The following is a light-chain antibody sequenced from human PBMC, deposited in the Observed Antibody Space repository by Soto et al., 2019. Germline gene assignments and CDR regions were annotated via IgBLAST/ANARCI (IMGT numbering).Light chain of an antibody. Sequence: QSALTQPASVSGSPGQSITISCTGSSSDVGGYNFVSWYQQYPGKAPKLMIYEVSNRPSGVSHRFSGSKSGNTASLTISGLQAEDEAHYYCSSYTISSTVVFGGGTKLTVL. J-gene: IGLJ2*01. CDR3: SSYTISSTVV. V-gene: IGLV2-14*01. CDR1: SSDVGGYNF. CDR2: EVS.